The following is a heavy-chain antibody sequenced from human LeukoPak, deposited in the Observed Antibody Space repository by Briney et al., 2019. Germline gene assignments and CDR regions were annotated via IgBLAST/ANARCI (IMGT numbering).Heavy chain of an antibody. CDR2: IKQDGSEK. D-gene: IGHD5-18*01. CDR3: ARGTLDTYAFDI. Sequence: PGGSLRLSCAASGFTFSSYWMSWVRQAPGEGLGWVANIKQDGSEKYYVHSLKGRFTISRDNAKNSLYLQMNSLRAEDTAVYYCARGTLDTYAFDIWGQGTMVTVSS. J-gene: IGHJ3*02. CDR1: GFTFSSYW. V-gene: IGHV3-7*01.